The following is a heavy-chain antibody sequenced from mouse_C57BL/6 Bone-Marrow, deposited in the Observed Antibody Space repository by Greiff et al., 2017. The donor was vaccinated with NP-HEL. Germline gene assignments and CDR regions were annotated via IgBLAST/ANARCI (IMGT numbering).Heavy chain of an antibody. J-gene: IGHJ3*01. D-gene: IGHD4-1*01. Sequence: EVQLVESGGGLVQPGGSLKLSCAASGFTFSDYYMYWVRQTPEKRLEWVAYISNGGGSTYYPDTVKGRFTISRDNAKNTLYLQMSRLKSEDTAMYYCARPSPGAWFAYWGQGTLVTVSA. V-gene: IGHV5-12*01. CDR2: ISNGGGST. CDR1: GFTFSDYY. CDR3: ARPSPGAWFAY.